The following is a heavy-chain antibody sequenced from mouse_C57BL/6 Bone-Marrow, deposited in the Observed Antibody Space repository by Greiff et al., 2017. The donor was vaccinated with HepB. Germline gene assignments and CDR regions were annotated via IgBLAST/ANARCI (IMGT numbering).Heavy chain of an antibody. D-gene: IGHD1-1*01. Sequence: VQLQQSGAELVKPGASVKMSCKASGYTFTSYWITWVKQRPGQGLEWIGDIYPGSGSTNYNEKFKSKATLTVDTSSSTAYMQLSSLTTEDSAVYYCARDYYYGSRGFAYWGQGTLVTVSA. J-gene: IGHJ3*01. CDR2: IYPGSGST. CDR3: ARDYYYGSRGFAY. V-gene: IGHV1-55*01. CDR1: GYTFTSYW.